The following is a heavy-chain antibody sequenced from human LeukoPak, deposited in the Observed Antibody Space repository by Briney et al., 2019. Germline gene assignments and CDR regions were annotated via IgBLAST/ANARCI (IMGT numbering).Heavy chain of an antibody. D-gene: IGHD6-13*01. V-gene: IGHV1-69*13. CDR1: GGTFSSYA. CDR2: IIPIFGTA. Sequence: SVKVSCKASGGTFSSYAISWVRQAPGQGLEWMGGIIPIFGTANYAQKFQGRVTITADEPTSTAYMELSSLRSEDTAVYYCARGGIAAGNWFDPWGQGTLVTVSS. J-gene: IGHJ5*02. CDR3: ARGGIAAGNWFDP.